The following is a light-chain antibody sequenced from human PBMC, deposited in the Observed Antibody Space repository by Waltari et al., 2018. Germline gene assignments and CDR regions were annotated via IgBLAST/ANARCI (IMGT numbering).Light chain of an antibody. CDR3: ETWDSHTQV. Sequence: QPVLTQSSSASASLGSSVKLTSTLSSRHSNYIIASHQQQPGKAPRYLMKLEGSGSYNKGSGVPDRFSGSSSGADRYLTISNLQSEDEADYYCETWDSHTQVFGTGTMVTVL. J-gene: IGLJ1*01. CDR2: LEGSGSY. CDR1: SRHSNYI. V-gene: IGLV4-60*03.